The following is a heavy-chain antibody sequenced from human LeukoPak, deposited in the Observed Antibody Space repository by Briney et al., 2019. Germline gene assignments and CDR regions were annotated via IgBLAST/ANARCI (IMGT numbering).Heavy chain of an antibody. CDR2: IYYSGST. Sequence: SETLSLTCTVSGGSISSYYWSWIRQPPGKGLERIGNIYYSGSTKYNPSLKSRVTISVDTSKNQFSLKLSSVTAADTAVYYCARSVEGYCSGGSCYSYYYYMDVWGKGTTVTVSS. J-gene: IGHJ6*03. CDR3: ARSVEGYCSGGSCYSYYYYMDV. CDR1: GGSISSYY. V-gene: IGHV4-59*01. D-gene: IGHD2-15*01.